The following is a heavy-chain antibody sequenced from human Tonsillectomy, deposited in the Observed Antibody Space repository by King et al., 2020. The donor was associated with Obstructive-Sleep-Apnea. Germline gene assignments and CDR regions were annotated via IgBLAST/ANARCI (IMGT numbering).Heavy chain of an antibody. J-gene: IGHJ4*02. CDR2: INPGSTAI. CDR3: ARDRDWSFDY. CDR1: GFTFRSYS. V-gene: IGHV3-48*01. Sequence: VQLVESGGGSVQPGGSLRLSCVASGFTFRSYSMNWVRQAPGKGLEWLSYINPGSTAIVYADSARGRFTISRDEAETSVYLQMNSLRPEDTAVYYCARDRDWSFDYWGQGTLVTVSS. D-gene: IGHD3-9*01.